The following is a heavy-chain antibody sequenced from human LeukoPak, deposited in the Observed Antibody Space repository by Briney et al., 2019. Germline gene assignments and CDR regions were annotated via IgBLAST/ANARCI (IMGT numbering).Heavy chain of an antibody. J-gene: IGHJ5*02. CDR2: ITGDGGST. V-gene: IGHV3-43*02. CDR1: GFTLDDYA. CDR3: TKDATVIGPSRSDP. D-gene: IGHD4-17*01. Sequence: GGSLRLSCAASGFTLDDYAMHWVRQAPGEGLEWVSLITGDGGSTFYGDSVKGRFTISRETSKNSLYLPMKSLTTEDSALYYCTKDATVIGPSRSDPWGQGTLVTVSS.